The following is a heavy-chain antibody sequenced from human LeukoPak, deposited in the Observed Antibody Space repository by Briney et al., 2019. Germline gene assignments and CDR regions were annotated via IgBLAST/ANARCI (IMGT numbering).Heavy chain of an antibody. CDR2: ISSSSSYI. V-gene: IGHV3-21*01. D-gene: IGHD5-18*01. J-gene: IGHJ3*02. CDR1: GFTFSSYS. CDR3: ARTRGYSDAFDI. Sequence: GGSLRLSCAASGFTFSSYSMNWVRQAPGKGLEWVSSISSSSSYIYYADSVKCRFTISRDNAKNSLYLQMNSLRAEDTAVYYCARTRGYSDAFDIWGQGTMVTVSS.